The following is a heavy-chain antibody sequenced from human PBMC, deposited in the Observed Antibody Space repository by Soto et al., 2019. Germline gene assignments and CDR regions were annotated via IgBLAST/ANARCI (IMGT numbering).Heavy chain of an antibody. J-gene: IGHJ4*02. CDR1: GYTFTGNY. V-gene: IGHV1-2*02. CDR3: ARSVVMVVVAPVSVLDY. D-gene: IGHD2-15*01. Sequence: ASVKVSCKTSGYTFTGNYIHWVRQAPGQGLEWMGWLNPQSGGTNYAQKFQGRVTMTRDTSISTAYMELTRLTSEDTAVYFCARSVVMVVVAPVSVLDYWAQGTLVTVSS. CDR2: LNPQSGGT.